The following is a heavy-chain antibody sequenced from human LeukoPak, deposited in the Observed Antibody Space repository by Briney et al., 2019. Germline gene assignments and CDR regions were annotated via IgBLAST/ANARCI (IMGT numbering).Heavy chain of an antibody. D-gene: IGHD4-23*01. CDR2: IYSAGNT. V-gene: IGHV3-53*01. CDR1: GFTSRRNY. CDR3: ARGDDYGGAWYYFDC. Sequence: GGSLNPSGAPSGFTSRRNYNINWVRRAQGRGLEWSSVIYSAGNTYYADSVKGRFTISRDNSKNTVYLQMNSLRAEDTAVYYCARGDDYGGAWYYFDCWGQGTLVTVSS. J-gene: IGHJ4*02.